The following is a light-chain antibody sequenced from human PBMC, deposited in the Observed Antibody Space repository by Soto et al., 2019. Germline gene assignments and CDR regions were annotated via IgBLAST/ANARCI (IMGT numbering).Light chain of an antibody. CDR2: DNN. CDR1: SSNIGNNY. J-gene: IGLJ2*01. Sequence: QSALTQPPSVSAAPGQKVTISCSGSSSNIGNNYVSWYQQLPGTAPKLLIYDNNKRPSGIPDRFSGSKSGTSATLGITGLQTGDEADYYCGTWDSSLSAWGVVFGGGTQLTVL. V-gene: IGLV1-51*01. CDR3: GTWDSSLSAWGVV.